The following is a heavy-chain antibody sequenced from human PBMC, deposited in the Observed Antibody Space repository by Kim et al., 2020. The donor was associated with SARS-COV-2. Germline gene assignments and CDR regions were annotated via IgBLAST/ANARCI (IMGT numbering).Heavy chain of an antibody. J-gene: IGHJ3*02. CDR3: ARGGNFWSGYSWAFDI. CDR2: ISAYNGNT. CDR1: GYTFTSYG. D-gene: IGHD3-3*01. V-gene: IGHV1-18*01. Sequence: ASVKVSCKASGYTFTSYGISWVRQAPGQGLEWMGWISAYNGNTNYAQKLQGRVTMTTDTSTSTAYMELRSLRSDDTAVYYCARGGNFWSGYSWAFDIWGQGKMVTVSS.